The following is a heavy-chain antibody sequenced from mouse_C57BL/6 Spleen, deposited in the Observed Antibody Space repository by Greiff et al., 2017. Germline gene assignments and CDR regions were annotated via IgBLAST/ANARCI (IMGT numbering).Heavy chain of an antibody. CDR1: GYAFRSYW. J-gene: IGHJ2*01. Sequence: VQLQQSGAELVKPGASVKISCTASGYAFRSYWMNWVKQRPGKGLEWIGQIYPGDGDTNYNGKFKGKATLTADKPSSTAYMQLSSVTSEDSAVYCCARDYCSRMDYWGQGTTLTVSS. CDR3: ARDYCSRMDY. CDR2: IYPGDGDT. V-gene: IGHV1-80*01. D-gene: IGHD1-1*01.